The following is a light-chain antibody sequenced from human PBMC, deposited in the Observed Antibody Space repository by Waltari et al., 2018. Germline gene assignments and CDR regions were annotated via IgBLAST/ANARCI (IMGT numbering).Light chain of an antibody. CDR2: EGS. CDR1: SSDVGSYNL. J-gene: IGLJ2*01. Sequence: QSALTQSASVSGSPGQSITISCTGTSSDVGSYNLVSWYPQHPGKAPKLMIYEGSKRPSGVSNRFSGSKSGNTASLTIAGLQAEDEADYYCCSYAGSSTLVFGGGTKLTVL. V-gene: IGLV2-23*01. CDR3: CSYAGSSTLV.